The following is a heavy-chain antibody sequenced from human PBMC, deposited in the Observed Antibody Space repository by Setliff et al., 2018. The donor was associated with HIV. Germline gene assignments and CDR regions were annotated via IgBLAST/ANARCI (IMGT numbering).Heavy chain of an antibody. J-gene: IGHJ4*02. D-gene: IGHD1-7*01. CDR2: IWYDGSNR. CDR1: GFSFNNYG. V-gene: IGHV3-33*06. CDR3: VKDMTGTPSYFFDY. Sequence: PGGSLRLSCVTSGFSFNNYGMHWVRQAPGKGLEWVAVIWYDGSNRYYADSVKGRVTIARDNPKNTLYLQMNSLRAEDTAVYYCVKDMTGTPSYFFDYWGQGTLVTVSS.